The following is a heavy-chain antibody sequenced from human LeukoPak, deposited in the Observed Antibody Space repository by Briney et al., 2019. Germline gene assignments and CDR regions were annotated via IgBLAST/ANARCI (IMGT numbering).Heavy chain of an antibody. CDR3: ARHVVYCSSTSCYTGGWFDP. Sequence: SETLSLTCTVSGYSIDSVYYWGWIRQPPGKGLEWIGSIYHSGSTYYNPSLKSRVTISVDTSKNQFSLKLSSVTAADTAVYYCARHVVYCSSTSCYTGGWFDPWGQGTLVTVSS. CDR2: IYHSGST. V-gene: IGHV4-38-2*02. J-gene: IGHJ5*02. D-gene: IGHD2-2*02. CDR1: GYSIDSVYY.